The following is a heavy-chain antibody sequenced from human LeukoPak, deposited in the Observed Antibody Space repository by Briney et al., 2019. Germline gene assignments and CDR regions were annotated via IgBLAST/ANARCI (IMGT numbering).Heavy chain of an antibody. CDR3: ARGLQEDYDFWSGYFTPGAFDI. D-gene: IGHD3-3*01. V-gene: IGHV3-30*03. CDR1: GFTFSTYS. J-gene: IGHJ3*02. CDR2: ISYDGSNK. Sequence: GSLRLSCAASGFTFSTYSMHWVRQAPGKGLEWVAVISYDGSNKYYADSVKGRFTISRDNSKNTLYLQMNSLRAEDTAVYYCARGLQEDYDFWSGYFTPGAFDIWGQGTMVTVSS.